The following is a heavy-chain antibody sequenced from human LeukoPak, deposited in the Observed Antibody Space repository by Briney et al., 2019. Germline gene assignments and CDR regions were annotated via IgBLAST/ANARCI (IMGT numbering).Heavy chain of an antibody. V-gene: IGHV1-69*13. D-gene: IGHD1-1*01. CDR1: GGTFSSYA. J-gene: IGHJ6*02. CDR3: ARVLERRLDYYYGMDV. CDR2: IIPIFGTA. Sequence: ASVKVSCKASGGTFSSYAISWVRQAPGQGLEWMGGIIPIFGTANYAQKFQGRVTITADESTSTAYMELGSLRSEDTAVYYCARVLERRLDYYYGMDVWGQGTTVTVSS.